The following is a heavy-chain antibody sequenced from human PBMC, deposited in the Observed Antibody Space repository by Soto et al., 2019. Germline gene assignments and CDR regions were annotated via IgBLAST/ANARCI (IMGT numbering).Heavy chain of an antibody. V-gene: IGHV3-11*01. CDR1: GFTFSDYY. J-gene: IGHJ4*02. Sequence: PGGSLRLSCAASGFTFSDYYMSWIRQAPGKGLEWVSYISSRSSTIYYADSVKGRFTISRDNAKNSLYLQMNSLRAEDTAVYYCARAPPYYSYGDYWGQGALVTVSS. CDR3: ARAPPYYSYGDY. D-gene: IGHD5-18*01. CDR2: ISSRSSTI.